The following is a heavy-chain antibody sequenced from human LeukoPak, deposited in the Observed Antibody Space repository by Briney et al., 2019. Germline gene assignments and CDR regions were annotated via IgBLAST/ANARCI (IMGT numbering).Heavy chain of an antibody. D-gene: IGHD4-11*01. Sequence: GGSLRLSCAASGFTVSSNYMSWVRQAPGKGLEWVSVIYSGGSTYYADSVKGRFTISRDNSKSTVFVQMNSLRAEDTAVYYCARDRTTVTTSWFDPWGRGTLVTVSS. CDR3: ARDRTTVTTSWFDP. J-gene: IGHJ5*02. V-gene: IGHV3-53*01. CDR1: GFTVSSNY. CDR2: IYSGGST.